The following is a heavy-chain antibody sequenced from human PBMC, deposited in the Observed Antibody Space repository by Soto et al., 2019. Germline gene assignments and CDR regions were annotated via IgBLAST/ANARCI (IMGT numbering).Heavy chain of an antibody. D-gene: IGHD2-15*01. CDR1: GDIFTSYA. CDR3: ARAPSDPYCQSVYFDC. J-gene: IGHJ4*02. Sequence: SVKVSCKASGDIFTSYAMHWVRQAPGQGLEWMGGVIPIFGTANYAQKFQGRVTITTDASTSTAYMDLSSLTSEDTAVYYCARAPSDPYCQSVYFDCWGQGTLVTVSS. V-gene: IGHV1-69*05. CDR2: VIPIFGTA.